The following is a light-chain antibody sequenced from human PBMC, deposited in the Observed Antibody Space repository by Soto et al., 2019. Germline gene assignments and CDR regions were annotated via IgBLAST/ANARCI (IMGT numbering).Light chain of an antibody. CDR3: QQRSNWPLT. Sequence: EIVMTQSPAILSVSPGEGATLSCRASQSVSSSYLAWYQQKPGQAPRLLIYGASSRATGIPDRFSGSGSGTDFTLTISSLESEDFAMYYCQQRSNWPLTFGQGGLLEV. CDR1: QSVSSSY. CDR2: GAS. J-gene: IGKJ5*01. V-gene: IGKV3D-20*02.